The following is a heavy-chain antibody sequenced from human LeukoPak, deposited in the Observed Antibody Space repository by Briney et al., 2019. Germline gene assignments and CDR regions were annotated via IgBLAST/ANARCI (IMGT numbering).Heavy chain of an antibody. V-gene: IGHV4-59*08. CDR2: IYHSGST. CDR3: ARGPKVAAAKGNYYMDV. J-gene: IGHJ6*03. D-gene: IGHD6-13*01. Sequence: ETLSLTCTVSGGSISSYYWSWIRQPPGKGLEWIGSIYHSGSTYYNPSLKSRVTISVDTSKNQFSLKLSSVTAADTAVYYCARGPKVAAAKGNYYMDVWGKGTTVTVSS. CDR1: GGSISSYY.